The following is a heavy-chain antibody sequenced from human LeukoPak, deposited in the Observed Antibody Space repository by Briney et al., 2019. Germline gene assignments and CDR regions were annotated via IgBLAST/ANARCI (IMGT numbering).Heavy chain of an antibody. J-gene: IGHJ5*02. D-gene: IGHD3-9*01. V-gene: IGHV4-4*02. CDR1: GGSISSSNW. CDR2: IYHSGST. Sequence: PSETLSLTCAVSGGSISSSNWWSWVRQPPGKGLEWIGEIYHSGSTNYNPSLKSRVTTSVDKSKNQFSLKLSSVTAADTAVYYCATSDYDILTGSEWFDPWGQGTLVTVSS. CDR3: ATSDYDILTGSEWFDP.